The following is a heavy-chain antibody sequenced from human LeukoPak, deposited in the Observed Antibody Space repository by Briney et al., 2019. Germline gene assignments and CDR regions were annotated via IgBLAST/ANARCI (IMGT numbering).Heavy chain of an antibody. CDR3: AKDGVVGAFGY. CDR2: ISWNSGSI. CDR1: GFTFDDYA. V-gene: IGHV3-9*01. D-gene: IGHD2-15*01. J-gene: IGHJ4*02. Sequence: GGSLRLSCAASGFTFDDYAMHWVRQAPGKGLEWVSGISWNSGSIGYADSVKGRFTISRDNAKNSLYLQMNSLRAEDTASYYCAKDGVVGAFGYWGQGTLVTVSS.